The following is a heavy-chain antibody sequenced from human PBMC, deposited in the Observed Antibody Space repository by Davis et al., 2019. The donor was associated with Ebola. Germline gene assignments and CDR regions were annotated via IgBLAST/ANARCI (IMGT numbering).Heavy chain of an antibody. D-gene: IGHD3-10*01. CDR3: ARPSGGYGMDV. V-gene: IGHV3-21*01. J-gene: IGHJ6*04. CDR2: ISSSSSYI. CDR1: GFTFSSYS. Sequence: GESLKISCAASGFTFSSYSMNWVRQAPGKGLEWVSSISSSSSYIYYADSVKGRFTISRDNAKNSLYLQMNSLRAEDTAVYYCARPSGGYGMDVWGKGTTVTVSS.